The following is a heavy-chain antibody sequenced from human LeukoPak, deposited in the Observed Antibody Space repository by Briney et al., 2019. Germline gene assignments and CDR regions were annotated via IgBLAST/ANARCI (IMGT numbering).Heavy chain of an antibody. CDR1: GGTFSSYA. Sequence: ASVKVSCKASGGTFSSYAITWVRQAPGQGLEWMGGIIPIFGTANYAQEFQGRVTITADESTSTAYMELSSLRSEDTAVYYCARDGDSSAWFYWGQGTLVTVSS. CDR3: ARDGDSSAWFY. J-gene: IGHJ4*02. V-gene: IGHV1-69*13. CDR2: IIPIFGTA. D-gene: IGHD6-19*01.